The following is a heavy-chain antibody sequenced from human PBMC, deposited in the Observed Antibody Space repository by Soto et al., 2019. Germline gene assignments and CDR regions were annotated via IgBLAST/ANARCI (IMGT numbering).Heavy chain of an antibody. J-gene: IGHJ4*02. CDR3: GRSSVHHPHFDF. D-gene: IGHD3-22*01. V-gene: IGHV1-46*01. CDR2: INPSGGST. Sequence: QVQLVQSGAEVKEPGASVKVTCKASGYTFTSYYMHWVRQAPGQGLEWMGIINPSGGSTSYAQKFQGRGTMIRDTSTSTVYMELSSLRSEDTAVYYCGRSSVHHPHFDFWGQGTLVTVSS. CDR1: GYTFTSYY.